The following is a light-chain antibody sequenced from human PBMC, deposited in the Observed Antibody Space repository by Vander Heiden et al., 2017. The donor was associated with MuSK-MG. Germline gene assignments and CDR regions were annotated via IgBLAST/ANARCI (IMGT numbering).Light chain of an antibody. V-gene: IGLV3-9*01. CDR2: RES. CDR3: QVWDSSTVV. CDR1: NIGSNN. Sequence: SYELTQPLSVSVALGQTARITCGGNNIGSNNVHWDQQKPGQAPVLVIYRESNRAAGISERVSGSNAGSTATLTSSREQAGDEADYYCQVWDSSTVVFGGGTKLTVL. J-gene: IGLJ2*01.